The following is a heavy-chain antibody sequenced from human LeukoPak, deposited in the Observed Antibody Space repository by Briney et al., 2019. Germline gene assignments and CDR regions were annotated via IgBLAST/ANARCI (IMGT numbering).Heavy chain of an antibody. CDR1: GFTFSNAW. CDR2: SKTDGGTT. Sequence: GGSLRLSCAASGFTFSNAWMKSKTDGGTTDYAAPVKGRFTISRDDSKNTLYLQMNSLKTEDTAVYYCTTWKYYDILTGLNWFDLWGQGTLVTVSS. D-gene: IGHD3-9*01. CDR3: TTWKYYDILTGLNWFDL. V-gene: IGHV3-15*01. J-gene: IGHJ5*02.